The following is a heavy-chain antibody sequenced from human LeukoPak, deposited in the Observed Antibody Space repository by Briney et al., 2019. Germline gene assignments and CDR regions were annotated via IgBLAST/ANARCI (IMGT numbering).Heavy chain of an antibody. V-gene: IGHV1-2*02. J-gene: IGHJ4*02. D-gene: IGHD6-25*01. CDR2: INPNIGDT. Sequence: ASVTVSCKASGYTFTGHYMHWVRQAPGQALHWIGWINPNIGDTNYAQKFQGRVTMTSDTSVSTVYMELSRLTSDDTAVYHCARVADGYYFDYWGQGTLVTVSS. CDR3: ARVADGYYFDY. CDR1: GYTFTGHY.